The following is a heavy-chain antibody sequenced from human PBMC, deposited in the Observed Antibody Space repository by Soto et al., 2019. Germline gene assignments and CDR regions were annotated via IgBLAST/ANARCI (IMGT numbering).Heavy chain of an antibody. CDR3: AKMEAAAGSSFPP. V-gene: IGHV3-23*01. D-gene: IGHD6-13*01. CDR2: ITGTRGTT. J-gene: IGHJ5*02. Sequence: EAQLLQSGGGSVQPGGSLKLSCAASGFTFGSYAMTWVRQAPGKGLEWVSTITGTRGTTFYADSVKGRFTISRDTYKNLVSLLMPSLATDDTATYYCAKMEAAAGSSFPPWGQGAPVSVS. CDR1: GFTFGSYA.